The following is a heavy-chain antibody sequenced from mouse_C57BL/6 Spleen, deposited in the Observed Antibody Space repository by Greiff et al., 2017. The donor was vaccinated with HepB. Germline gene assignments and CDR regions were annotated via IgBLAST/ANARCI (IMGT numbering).Heavy chain of an antibody. V-gene: IGHV5-17*01. Sequence: EVMLVESGGGLVKPGGSLKLSCAASGFTFSDYGMHWVRQAPEKGLEWVAYISSGSSTIYYADTVKGRFTISRDNAKNTLFLQMTSLRSEDTAMYYCARFTTVVEYYAMDYWGQGTSVTVSS. CDR1: GFTFSDYG. CDR3: ARFTTVVEYYAMDY. J-gene: IGHJ4*01. D-gene: IGHD1-1*01. CDR2: ISSGSSTI.